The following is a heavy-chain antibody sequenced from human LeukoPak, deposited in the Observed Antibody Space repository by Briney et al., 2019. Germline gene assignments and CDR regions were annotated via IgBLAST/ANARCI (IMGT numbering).Heavy chain of an antibody. CDR3: TRHEYASTYMTTVTIIDY. D-gene: IGHD4-17*01. V-gene: IGHV3-73*01. CDR2: IRSKANSYAT. J-gene: IGHJ4*02. Sequence: GGSLRLSCAASGFTFSGSAMHWVRQASGKGLEWVGRIRSKANSYATAYAASVKGRFTIYRDDSKNTAYLQMNSLKTEDTAVYYCTRHEYASTYMTTVTIIDYWGQGTLVTVSS. CDR1: GFTFSGSA.